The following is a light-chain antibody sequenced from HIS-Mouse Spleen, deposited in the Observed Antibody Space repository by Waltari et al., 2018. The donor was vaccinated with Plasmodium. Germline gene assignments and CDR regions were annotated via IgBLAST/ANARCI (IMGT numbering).Light chain of an antibody. CDR3: QQYNNWPFT. V-gene: IGKV3-15*01. J-gene: IGKJ3*01. CDR1: QSVSST. Sequence: ELVMTQSPAPLSVSPGERATLTGRASQSVSSTLAWYQQKPGQAPRLLIDGASTRASGIPARFSGSGSGTEFTLTISSLQSEDFAVYYCQQYNNWPFTFGPGTKVDIK. CDR2: GAS.